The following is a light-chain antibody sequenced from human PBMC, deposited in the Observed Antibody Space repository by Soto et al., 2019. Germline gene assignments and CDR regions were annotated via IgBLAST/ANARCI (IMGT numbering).Light chain of an antibody. CDR1: QDIRSD. V-gene: IGKV1-17*01. CDR2: AAS. Sequence: MQMTQFPSSLSASVGDRVTVTCRASQDIRSDLGWYQQRPGKAPELLIYAASTLQSGVPSRFSGSGSGTEFTLTISSLQPDDFATYYCQHYNSYSEAFGQGTKVDIK. J-gene: IGKJ1*01. CDR3: QHYNSYSEA.